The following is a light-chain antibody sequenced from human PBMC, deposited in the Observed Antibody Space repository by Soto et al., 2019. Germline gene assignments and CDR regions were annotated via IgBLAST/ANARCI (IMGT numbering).Light chain of an antibody. CDR2: GTS. V-gene: IGKV3-20*01. J-gene: IGKJ4*01. Sequence: EIVLTQSPGTLSLSPGERATLSCRASQSVSSSYLAWYQQKPGQAPRLLIYGTSSRATGIPDRFSGSGSGTDFTLTISRLEPEEFAMYYCQQYGNSLTFGGGTKVEIK. CDR1: QSVSSSY. CDR3: QQYGNSLT.